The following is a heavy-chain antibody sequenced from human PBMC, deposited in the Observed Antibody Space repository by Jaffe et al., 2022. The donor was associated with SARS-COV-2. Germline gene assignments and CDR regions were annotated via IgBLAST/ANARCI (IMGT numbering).Heavy chain of an antibody. V-gene: IGHV4-39*01. J-gene: IGHJ4*02. CDR2: IYYSGST. Sequence: QLQLQESGPGLVKPSETLSLTCTVSGGSISSSSYYWGWIRQPPGKGLEWIGSIYYSGSTYYNPSLKSRVTISVDTSKNQFSLKLSSVTAADTAVYYCARLNRQYSYGPGALDYWGQGTLVTVSS. CDR1: GGSISSSSYY. D-gene: IGHD5-18*01. CDR3: ARLNRQYSYGPGALDY.